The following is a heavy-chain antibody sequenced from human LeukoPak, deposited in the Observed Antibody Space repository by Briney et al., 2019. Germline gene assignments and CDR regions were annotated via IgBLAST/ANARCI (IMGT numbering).Heavy chain of an antibody. Sequence: GGSLRLSCAASGFTFNSYSLHWVRQTPVKGLEWVAVISYDGSQKYYADSVKGRFTVSRDNSKNTAYLQMNSLRPEDTALYYCVRDFEWSFDTWDQGTLVTVSS. CDR3: VRDFEWSFDT. J-gene: IGHJ4*02. CDR2: ISYDGSQK. CDR1: GFTFNSYS. V-gene: IGHV3-30*04. D-gene: IGHD3-3*01.